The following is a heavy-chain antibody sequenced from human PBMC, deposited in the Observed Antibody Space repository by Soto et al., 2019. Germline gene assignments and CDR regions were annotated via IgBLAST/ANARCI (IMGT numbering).Heavy chain of an antibody. CDR1: EYTFTSYY. J-gene: IGHJ3*02. CDR3: ASLGYYDSSGSWGNAFDI. CDR2: INPSGGST. V-gene: IGHV1-46*01. Sequence: GASVKVSCKASEYTFTSYYMQWVRQAPGQGLEWMGIINPSGGSTSYAQKFQGRVTMTRDTSTSTVYMELSSLRSEDTAVYYCASLGYYDSSGSWGNAFDIWGQGTMVTVSS. D-gene: IGHD3-22*01.